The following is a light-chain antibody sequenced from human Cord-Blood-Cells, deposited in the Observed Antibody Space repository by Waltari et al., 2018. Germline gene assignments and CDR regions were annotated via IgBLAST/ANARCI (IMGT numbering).Light chain of an antibody. CDR2: KDS. Sequence: SYELTQPPPVSVSPGQPARITCSGDALPKHYAYWYQQKPGQAPVLVIYKDSERPAGIPERFSGSSSGTTVTLTISGVQAEDEADYYCQSADSSGTYVVFGGGTKLTVL. J-gene: IGLJ2*01. CDR1: ALPKHY. V-gene: IGLV3-25*02. CDR3: QSADSSGTYVV.